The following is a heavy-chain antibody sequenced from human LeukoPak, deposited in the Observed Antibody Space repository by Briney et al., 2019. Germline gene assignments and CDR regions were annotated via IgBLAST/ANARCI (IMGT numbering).Heavy chain of an antibody. V-gene: IGHV3-74*01. CDR2: INEDGSTT. J-gene: IGHJ4*02. CDR1: GLTFSSHW. D-gene: IGHD1-26*01. CDR3: VRDLGGRSGH. Sequence: PGGSLRLSCAASGLTFSSHWMHWVRQAPGKGLVWVSRINEDGSTTNHADSVKGRFTISRDNAKNTLYMQMNRLRAEDTAVYYCVRDLGGRSGHWGQGTLVTVSS.